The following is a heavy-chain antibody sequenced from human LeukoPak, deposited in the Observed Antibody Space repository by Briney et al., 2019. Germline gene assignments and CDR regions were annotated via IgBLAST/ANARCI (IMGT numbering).Heavy chain of an antibody. CDR1: GFTFSSYA. Sequence: PGGSLRLSCAACGFTFSSYAMHWVRQAPGKGLEYVSAISSNGGSTYYANSVKGRFTISRDNSKNTLYLQMGSLRLEDMAVYYCAKDNVDTAMITHWFDPWGQGTLVTVSS. V-gene: IGHV3-64*01. CDR2: ISSNGGST. D-gene: IGHD5-18*01. J-gene: IGHJ5*02. CDR3: AKDNVDTAMITHWFDP.